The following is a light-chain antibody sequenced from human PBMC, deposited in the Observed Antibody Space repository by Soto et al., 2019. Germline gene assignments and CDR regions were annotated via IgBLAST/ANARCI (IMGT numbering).Light chain of an antibody. Sequence: DIQMTQSPSSVSASVGDRVSITCRASQGIASWLAWYQQKPGKAPKLLIYAASTLQSGIPSRFRGSASATDFTLTISSLQPEDFATYYCQQAASFPWTFGQGTKVEVK. CDR2: AAS. CDR3: QQAASFPWT. J-gene: IGKJ1*01. V-gene: IGKV1-12*01. CDR1: QGIASW.